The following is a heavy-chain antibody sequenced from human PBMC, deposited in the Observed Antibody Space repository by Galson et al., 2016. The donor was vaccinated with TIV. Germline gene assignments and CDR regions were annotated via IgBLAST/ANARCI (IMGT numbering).Heavy chain of an antibody. Sequence: SLRLSCAASGFTFSSFAMSWVRQAPGKGLEWVSRISAGGGRTNYADSVPARFTISRDKPKNTLYLQMSSLRADDTAVYFCAKMDSSGFDYVRRFDFWGQGTLATVSS. CDR2: ISAGGGRT. D-gene: IGHD3-22*01. CDR3: AKMDSSGFDYVRRFDF. J-gene: IGHJ4*02. V-gene: IGHV3-23*01. CDR1: GFTFSSFA.